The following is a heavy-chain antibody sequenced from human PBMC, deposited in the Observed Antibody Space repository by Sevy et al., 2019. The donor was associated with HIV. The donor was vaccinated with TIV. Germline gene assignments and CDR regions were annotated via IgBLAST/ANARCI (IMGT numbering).Heavy chain of an antibody. V-gene: IGHV3-49*03. CDR1: GFTFDDYA. CDR2: ITRNSYEAYGGTT. J-gene: IGHJ4*02. D-gene: IGHD5-12*01. CDR3: TRGLATADTPEYYFDY. Sequence: GGSVRLSCTASGFTFDDYAMSWFRQAPGKGVEWVAFITRNSYEAYGGTTEYAASVKVRFIISRDDSKSIAYLQMNSLKTEDTAVYYCTRGLATADTPEYYFDYWGQGTLVTVSS.